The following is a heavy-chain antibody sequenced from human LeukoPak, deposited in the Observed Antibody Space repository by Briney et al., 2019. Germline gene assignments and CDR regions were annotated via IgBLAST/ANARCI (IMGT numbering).Heavy chain of an antibody. CDR1: GFTFGDYA. J-gene: IGHJ4*02. D-gene: IGHD5-12*01. Sequence: GGSLRLSCTASGFTFGDYAMSWVRQAPGKGLEWVGFIRSKAYGGTTEYAASVKGRFTISRDDSKSIAHLQMNSLKTEDTAVYYCTRIFSGYDSRFDYWGQGTLVTVSS. CDR3: TRIFSGYDSRFDY. V-gene: IGHV3-49*04. CDR2: IRSKAYGGTT.